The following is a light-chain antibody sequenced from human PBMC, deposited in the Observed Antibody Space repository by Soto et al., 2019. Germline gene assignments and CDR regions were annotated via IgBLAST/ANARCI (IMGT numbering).Light chain of an antibody. CDR3: QQRSNWPPTWT. V-gene: IGKV3-11*01. CDR2: DAV. Sequence: EIVLTQSPATLSFSPGERATLSCRASQSVGSDLAWYQQKPGQVPRLLIFDAVNRATGIPARFSGSGSGTDFTLTISSLEPEDFAVYYCQQRSNWPPTWTFGQGTKVEVK. J-gene: IGKJ1*01. CDR1: QSVGSD.